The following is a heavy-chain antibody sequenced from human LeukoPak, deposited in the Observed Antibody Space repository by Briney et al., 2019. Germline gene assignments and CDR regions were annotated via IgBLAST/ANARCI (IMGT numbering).Heavy chain of an antibody. D-gene: IGHD3-10*01. CDR1: GRSISSYY. J-gene: IGHJ4*02. CDR3: ARDYYSGFAFFDY. V-gene: IGHV4-59*01. Sequence: SETVSLMCTVCGRSISSYYWGWIRQPPGRGLEWLRYIYYSGSTNYNPSLKSRVTISVDTSKNKYSLKLSSVTAADTAVYYYARDYYSGFAFFDYWGQGTLVTVSS. CDR2: IYYSGST.